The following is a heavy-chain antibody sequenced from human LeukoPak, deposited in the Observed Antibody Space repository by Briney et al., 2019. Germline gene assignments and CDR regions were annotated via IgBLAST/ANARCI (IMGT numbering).Heavy chain of an antibody. D-gene: IGHD5-12*01. Sequence: GGSPRLSCAASGFTFSNAWMTWIRQAPGKGLEWVGRLRSKTDGGTADYAAPVEGRFTISRDDSKNTLYLQMTSLKTEDTAVYYCTTLRARSDYWGQGTLVTVSS. CDR3: TTLRARSDY. CDR1: GFTFSNAW. J-gene: IGHJ4*02. CDR2: LRSKTDGGTA. V-gene: IGHV3-15*01.